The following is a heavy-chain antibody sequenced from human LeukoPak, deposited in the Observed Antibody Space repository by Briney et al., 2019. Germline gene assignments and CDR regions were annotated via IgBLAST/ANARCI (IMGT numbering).Heavy chain of an antibody. CDR3: ARGVASGVALYYYSP. J-gene: IGHJ5*02. D-gene: IGHD3-10*01. CDR1: GYTFTSYS. CDR2: INAGNGNT. V-gene: IGHV1-3*01. Sequence: ASVKVSCKASGYTFTSYSIHWVRQAPGQRLEWMGWINAGNGNTKYSQKFQDRVTITRDTSASTVYMELSSLRSEDTAVFYCARGVASGVALYYYSPWGQGTLVTVSS.